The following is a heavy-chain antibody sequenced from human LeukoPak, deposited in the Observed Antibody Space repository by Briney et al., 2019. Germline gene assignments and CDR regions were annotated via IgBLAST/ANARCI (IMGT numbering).Heavy chain of an antibody. CDR3: TTGGVVVVVAATLADY. J-gene: IGHJ4*02. V-gene: IGHV3-15*01. Sequence: GGSLRLSCAASGFTFSNAWMSWVRQAPGKGLEWVGRIKSKTDGGTTDYAAPVKGRFTISRDNSKNTLYLQMNSLKTEDTAVYYCTTGGVVVVVAATLADYWGQGTLVTVSS. CDR2: IKSKTDGGTT. D-gene: IGHD2-15*01. CDR1: GFTFSNAW.